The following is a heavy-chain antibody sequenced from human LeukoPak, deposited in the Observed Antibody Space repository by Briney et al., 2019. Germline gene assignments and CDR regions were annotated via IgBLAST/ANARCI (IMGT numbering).Heavy chain of an antibody. CDR3: VKDWVYYYDSSGYWSGDY. Sequence: PGGSLRLSCSASGFTFSSYAMHWARQAPGKGLEHVSGISSNGGSTYYADSVKGRFTISRDNSKNTLYLQMRSLRAEDTAVYYCVKDWVYYYDSSGYWSGDYWGQGTLVTVSS. D-gene: IGHD3-22*01. CDR2: ISSNGGST. V-gene: IGHV3-64D*09. CDR1: GFTFSSYA. J-gene: IGHJ4*02.